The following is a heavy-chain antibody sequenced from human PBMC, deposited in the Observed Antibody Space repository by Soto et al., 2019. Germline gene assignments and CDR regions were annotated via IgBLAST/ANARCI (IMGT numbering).Heavy chain of an antibody. CDR3: AKYRVVPAASLRTFYYYGMDV. D-gene: IGHD2-2*01. V-gene: IGHV3-23*01. Sequence: PGGSLILSCAASGFTFSSYSMNWVRQAPGKGLEWVSTISGSGGSTYYADSVKGRFTISRDNSKNTLYLQMNSLRAEDTAVYYCAKYRVVPAASLRTFYYYGMDVWGQGTTVTVSS. CDR2: ISGSGGST. J-gene: IGHJ6*02. CDR1: GFTFSSYS.